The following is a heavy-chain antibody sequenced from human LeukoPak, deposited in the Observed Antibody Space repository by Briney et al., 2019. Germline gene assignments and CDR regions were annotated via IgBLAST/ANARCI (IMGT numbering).Heavy chain of an antibody. V-gene: IGHV3-33*01. D-gene: IGHD6-13*01. J-gene: IGHJ6*02. CDR2: IWYDGSNK. CDR1: GFTFSSYG. CDR3: ARDWQLGFYGMDV. Sequence: GGSLRLSCAASGFTFSSYGMHWVRQAPGKGLEWVAVIWYDGSNKYYADSVKGRFTISRDNSKNTLYLQMNSLRAEDTAVYYCARDWQLGFYGMDVWGQGTTVTVSS.